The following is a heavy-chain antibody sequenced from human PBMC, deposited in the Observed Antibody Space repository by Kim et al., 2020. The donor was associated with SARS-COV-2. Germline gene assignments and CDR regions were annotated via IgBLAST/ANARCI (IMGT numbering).Heavy chain of an antibody. CDR2: INRNSDST. Sequence: GGSLRLSCAASGFTFDDYGMSWVRQAPGKGLEWVSGINRNSDSTGYADSVKGRFTISRDNAKNSLFLQMNSPRAEDTALYHCVRGYAGGPFDLWGQRPLV. CDR1: GFTFDDYG. V-gene: IGHV3-20*01. CDR3: VRGYAGGPFDL. D-gene: IGHD3-16*01. J-gene: IGHJ4*02.